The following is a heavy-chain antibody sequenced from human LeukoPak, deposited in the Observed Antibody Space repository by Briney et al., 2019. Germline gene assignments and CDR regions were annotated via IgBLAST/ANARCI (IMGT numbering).Heavy chain of an antibody. CDR2: ISSGGSTI. J-gene: IGHJ4*02. CDR1: GFTFSSYA. D-gene: IGHD3-22*01. V-gene: IGHV3-48*02. Sequence: PGGSLRLSCAASGFTFSSYAMHWVRQAPGKGLEWVSYISSGGSTIYYADTVKGRFTISRDNARNSLYLQMNGLTDEDTAVYYCAREPPGNYDDSGHYYAYFDCWGQGALVTVSS. CDR3: AREPPGNYDDSGHYYAYFDC.